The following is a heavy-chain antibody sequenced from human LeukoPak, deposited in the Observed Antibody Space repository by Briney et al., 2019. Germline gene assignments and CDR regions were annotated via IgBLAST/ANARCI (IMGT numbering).Heavy chain of an antibody. V-gene: IGHV3-33*01. CDR2: IRNDGGKK. Sequence: GGSLRLFCAASGFTFSSYGMHCVRQAPEKALVWVAVIRNDGGKKYYADSVKGRFTISRDNSKNTLYLQMNSLRAEDTAVFYCARGYYYGTTGHFDSWGQGSLVTVSS. CDR3: ARGYYYGTTGHFDS. CDR1: GFTFSSYG. D-gene: IGHD3-22*01. J-gene: IGHJ4*02.